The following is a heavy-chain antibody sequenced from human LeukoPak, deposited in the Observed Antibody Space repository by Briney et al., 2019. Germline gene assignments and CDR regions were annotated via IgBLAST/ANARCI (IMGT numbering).Heavy chain of an antibody. CDR3: ARDRAAYYYDSSGYYYWWIEGHDAFDI. CDR2: ISYDGSNK. V-gene: IGHV3-30*04. J-gene: IGHJ3*02. Sequence: GGSLRLSCAASGFTFSSYAMHWVRQAPGKGLEWVAVISYDGSNKYYADSVKGRFTISRDNSKNTLYLQMNSLRAEDTAVYYCARDRAAYYYDSSGYYYWWIEGHDAFDIWGQGTMVTVSS. CDR1: GFTFSSYA. D-gene: IGHD3-22*01.